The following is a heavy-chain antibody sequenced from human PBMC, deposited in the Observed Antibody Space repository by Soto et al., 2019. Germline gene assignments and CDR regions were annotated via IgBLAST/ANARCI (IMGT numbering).Heavy chain of an antibody. J-gene: IGHJ4*02. V-gene: IGHV3-53*01. CDR1: GFTVSSNY. CDR2: VYSGGST. D-gene: IGHD1-26*01. Sequence: EVQLVESGGGLIQPGGSLRLSCVASGFTVSSNYMSWVRQAPGKGLEWVSVVYSGGSTYYADSVKGRFTISSDNSKNTLYLQMNSLRAEDTAVYFCARGRYSGSDYTYYWGQGTLVTVSS. CDR3: ARGRYSGSDYTYY.